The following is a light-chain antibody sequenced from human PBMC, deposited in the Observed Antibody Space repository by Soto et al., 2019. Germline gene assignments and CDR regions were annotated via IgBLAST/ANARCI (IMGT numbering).Light chain of an antibody. CDR1: QSVSSIY. CDR3: QQYGRAPPFT. J-gene: IGKJ2*01. Sequence: IGLTQSPGTLSLSPGERATLSCRASQSVSSIYMAWYQQNPGQAPRLLIYGASSRAIGIPDSFSGSASGTDFTLTISRLEPEDFAVYFCQQYGRAPPFTFGQGNKVEIK. V-gene: IGKV3-20*01. CDR2: GAS.